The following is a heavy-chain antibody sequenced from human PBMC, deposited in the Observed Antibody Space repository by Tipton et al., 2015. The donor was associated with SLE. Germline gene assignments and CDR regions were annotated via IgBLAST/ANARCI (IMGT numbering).Heavy chain of an antibody. V-gene: IGHV4-38-2*02. CDR1: GYSITSGYY. J-gene: IGHJ1*01. CDR3: AVGFCTSNTCKREYFHH. D-gene: IGHD2-2*01. CDR2: IYHSGST. Sequence: TLSLTCTVSGYSITSGYYWGWIRQSPGKGLEWIGSIYHSGSTYYNPSLKSRVIISVDTSENQFSLKLSSVTAADTAVYYCAVGFCTSNTCKREYFHHWGQGTLVTVSS.